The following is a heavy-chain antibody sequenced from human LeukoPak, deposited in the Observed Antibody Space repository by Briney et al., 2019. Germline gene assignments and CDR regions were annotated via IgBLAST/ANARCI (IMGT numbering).Heavy chain of an antibody. CDR2: ISSSSSYI. V-gene: IGHV3-21*01. CDR1: GFTFSSYS. Sequence: GGSLRLSCAASGFTFSSYSMNWVRQAPGKGLEWVSSISSSSSYIYYADSVKGRFTISRDNAKNSLYLQMNSLRAEDTAVYYCASYCGGDCYAFDYWGQGTLVTVSS. J-gene: IGHJ4*02. CDR3: ASYCGGDCYAFDY. D-gene: IGHD2-21*02.